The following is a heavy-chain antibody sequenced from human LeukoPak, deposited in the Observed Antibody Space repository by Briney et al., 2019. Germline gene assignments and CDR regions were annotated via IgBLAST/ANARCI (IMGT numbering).Heavy chain of an antibody. Sequence: GGSLRLSCAASGFTFSSYAMSWVRQAPGKGLEWVSAISSSGGITYYADPVKGRFTISKDNSKNTLYLQMNSLRAEDTAVYYCARFWFGYGGYYYGMDVWGQGTTVTVSS. CDR1: GFTFSSYA. V-gene: IGHV3-23*01. CDR3: ARFWFGYGGYYYGMDV. CDR2: ISSSGGIT. D-gene: IGHD3-10*01. J-gene: IGHJ6*02.